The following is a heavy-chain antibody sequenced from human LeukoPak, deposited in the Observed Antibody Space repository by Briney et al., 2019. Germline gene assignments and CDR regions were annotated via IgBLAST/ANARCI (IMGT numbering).Heavy chain of an antibody. Sequence: ASVKVSCKASGYTFTSYYMHWVRQAPGQGLEWMGIINPSGGSTSYAQKLQGRVTMTTDTSTSTAYMELRSLRSDDTAVYYCARDACSSTSCYGGEDYWGQGTLVTVSS. CDR3: ARDACSSTSCYGGEDY. CDR2: INPSGGST. CDR1: GYTFTSYY. D-gene: IGHD2-2*01. J-gene: IGHJ4*02. V-gene: IGHV1-46*01.